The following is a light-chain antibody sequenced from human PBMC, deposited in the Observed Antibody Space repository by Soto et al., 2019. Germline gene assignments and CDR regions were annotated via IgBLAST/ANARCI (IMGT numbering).Light chain of an antibody. CDR2: GAS. J-gene: IGKJ1*01. Sequence: EIVMTQSPATLSVSPWERATLSCRASQSVRSSLAWYQQKPGQAPRLLIYGASTRATGIPARFSGSGSGTEFTLTISSLQSEDFAIYYCQQYNNWWTFGQGTKVDIK. V-gene: IGKV3-15*01. CDR3: QQYNNWWT. CDR1: QSVRSS.